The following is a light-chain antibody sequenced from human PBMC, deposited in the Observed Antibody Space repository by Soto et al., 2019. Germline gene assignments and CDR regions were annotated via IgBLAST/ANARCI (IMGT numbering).Light chain of an antibody. CDR1: QTVYNW. Sequence: DIQMTQSPSTLSASVGDRVTITCRASQTVYNWLAWYQQKPGKAPNLLIYKASTFETGVPSRFSGTGSGTEFTLTITSLQPDDFATYFCQQYDSYPLTFGGGTKVEIK. J-gene: IGKJ4*01. V-gene: IGKV1-5*03. CDR3: QQYDSYPLT. CDR2: KAS.